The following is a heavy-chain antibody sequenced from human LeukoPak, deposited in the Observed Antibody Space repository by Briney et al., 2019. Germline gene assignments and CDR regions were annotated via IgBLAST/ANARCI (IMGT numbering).Heavy chain of an antibody. CDR3: ARGSSGSYFSWPTASDY. Sequence: ASVKVSCKASGYTFTSYGISWVRQAPGQGLEWMGWISAYNGNTNYAQKLQGRVTMTTDTSTSTAYMELRSLRSDDTAVCYCARGSSGSYFSWPTASDYWGQGTLVTVSS. CDR1: GYTFTSYG. V-gene: IGHV1-18*01. J-gene: IGHJ4*02. CDR2: ISAYNGNT. D-gene: IGHD1-26*01.